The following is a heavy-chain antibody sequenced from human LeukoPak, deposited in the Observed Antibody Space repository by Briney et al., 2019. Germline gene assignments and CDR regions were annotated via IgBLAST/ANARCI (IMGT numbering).Heavy chain of an antibody. J-gene: IGHJ4*02. Sequence: GGSLRLSCTASGFTFGDYAMSWVRQAPGKGLEWVGFIRSKAYGGTTEYAASVKGRFTISRDDSKSIAYLQMNSLKTEDTAVYYCTRGGSGITMIVVVTFDYWGQGTLVTVFS. CDR3: TRGGSGITMIVVVTFDY. D-gene: IGHD3-22*01. CDR2: IRSKAYGGTT. CDR1: GFTFGDYA. V-gene: IGHV3-49*04.